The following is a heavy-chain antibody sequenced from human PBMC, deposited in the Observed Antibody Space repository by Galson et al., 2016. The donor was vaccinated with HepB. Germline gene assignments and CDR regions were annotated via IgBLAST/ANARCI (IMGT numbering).Heavy chain of an antibody. Sequence: SLRLSCAASGFTFSHYGMRWVRQAPGKGLEWVANINQDGSGKYYVDSVKGRFTISRDNAKNSLYLQMNSLRAEDTAVYYCARAYSRLGRWRLLYYFDYWGQGTLVTVSS. CDR3: ARAYSRLGRWRLLYYFDY. D-gene: IGHD2/OR15-2a*01. CDR1: GFTFSHYG. J-gene: IGHJ4*02. V-gene: IGHV3-7*01. CDR2: INQDGSGK.